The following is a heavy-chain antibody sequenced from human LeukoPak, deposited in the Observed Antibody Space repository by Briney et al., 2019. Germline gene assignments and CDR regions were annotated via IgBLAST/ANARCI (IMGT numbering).Heavy chain of an antibody. Sequence: GGSLRLSCAASGFTFSSYAMSWVRQAPGKGLEWVSAISGSGGSTYYADSVKGRFTISRDNSKNTLYLQMNSLGAEDTAVYYCAKDHEQWLVRTEYMDVWGKGTTVTVSS. D-gene: IGHD6-19*01. CDR1: GFTFSSYA. J-gene: IGHJ6*03. V-gene: IGHV3-23*01. CDR2: ISGSGGST. CDR3: AKDHEQWLVRTEYMDV.